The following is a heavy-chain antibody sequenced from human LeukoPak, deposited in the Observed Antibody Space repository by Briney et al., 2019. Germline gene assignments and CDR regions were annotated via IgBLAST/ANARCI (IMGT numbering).Heavy chain of an antibody. D-gene: IGHD6-13*01. CDR3: AKGGSSSWYNWFDP. CDR2: IKQDGSEK. V-gene: IGHV3-7*05. CDR1: GFTFSSYW. Sequence: GGSLRLSCAASGFTFSSYWMSWVRQAPGKGLEWVANIKQDGSEKYYVDSVKGRFTISRDNAKNSLYLQMNSLRVEDTAVYYCAKGGSSSWYNWFDPWGQGTLVTVSS. J-gene: IGHJ5*02.